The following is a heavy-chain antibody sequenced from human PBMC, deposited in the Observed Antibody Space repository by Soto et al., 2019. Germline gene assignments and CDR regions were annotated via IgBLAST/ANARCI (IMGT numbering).Heavy chain of an antibody. Sequence: GGSLKISCKGSGYSFTSYWIRWVRQMPGKGLEWMGRIDPSDSYTNYSPSFQGHVTISADKSISTAYLQWSSLKASDTAMYYCARFGDSSSRYYYYGMDVWGQGTTVTVSS. V-gene: IGHV5-10-1*01. CDR2: IDPSDSYT. CDR3: ARFGDSSSRYYYYGMDV. J-gene: IGHJ6*02. CDR1: GYSFTSYW. D-gene: IGHD6-13*01.